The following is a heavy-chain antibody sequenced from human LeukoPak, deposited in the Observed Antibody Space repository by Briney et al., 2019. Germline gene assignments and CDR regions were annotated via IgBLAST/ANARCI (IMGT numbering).Heavy chain of an antibody. CDR1: GGTFSSYA. CDR2: IIPIFGIA. CDR3: ARGGPGYCSSTSCYWDAFDI. V-gene: IGHV1-69*01. J-gene: IGHJ3*02. D-gene: IGHD2-2*01. Sequence: SVKVSCKASGGTFSSYAISWVRQAPGQGLEWMGGIIPIFGIANYAQKFQGRVTITADDSTSTAYMELSSLRSEDTAVYYCARGGPGYCSSTSCYWDAFDIWGQGTMVTVSS.